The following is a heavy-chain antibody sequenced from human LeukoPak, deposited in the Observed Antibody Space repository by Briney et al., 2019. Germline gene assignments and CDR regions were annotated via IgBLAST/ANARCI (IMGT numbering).Heavy chain of an antibody. CDR1: GFTFSSYG. J-gene: IGHJ4*02. D-gene: IGHD1-26*01. CDR2: FYYSGST. V-gene: IGHV4-59*04. CDR3: VDPRGDY. Sequence: PGGSLRLSCAASGFTFSSYGMHWIVQPPGKGLEWIGSFYYSGSTYYNPSLKSRVTMAVDASKNQFSLKLSSVTAEDTAVYYCVDPRGDYWGQGTLVTVSS.